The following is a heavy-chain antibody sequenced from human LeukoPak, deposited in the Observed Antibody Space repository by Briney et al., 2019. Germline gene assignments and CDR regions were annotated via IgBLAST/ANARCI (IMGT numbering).Heavy chain of an antibody. CDR2: IDSDGGST. Sequence: GGSLRLSCAASGFTFSRYWMHWVRQAPGKGLVWVSRIDSDGGSTSYADSVKGRFTISRDNAKNTLYLQMNSLRAEDTAVYYCASYGSYYDSRYVFDIWRQGTMVTVSS. CDR3: ASYGSYYDSRYVFDI. V-gene: IGHV3-74*01. D-gene: IGHD1-26*01. CDR1: GFTFSRYW. J-gene: IGHJ3*02.